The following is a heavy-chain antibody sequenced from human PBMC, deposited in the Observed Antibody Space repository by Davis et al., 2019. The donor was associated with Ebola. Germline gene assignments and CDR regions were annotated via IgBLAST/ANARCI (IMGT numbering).Heavy chain of an antibody. CDR1: GFTFSSYG. CDR3: AREASGYSSGWYSWYFDL. Sequence: GESLKISCAASGFTFSSYGMHWVRQAPGKGLEWVANIKQDGSEKYYVDSVKGRFTISRDNAKNSLYLQMNSPRAEDTAVYYCAREASGYSSGWYSWYFDLWGRGTLVTVSS. CDR2: IKQDGSEK. D-gene: IGHD6-19*01. V-gene: IGHV3-7*01. J-gene: IGHJ2*01.